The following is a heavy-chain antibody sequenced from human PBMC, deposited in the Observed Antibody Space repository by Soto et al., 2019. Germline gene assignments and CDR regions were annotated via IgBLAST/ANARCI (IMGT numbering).Heavy chain of an antibody. V-gene: IGHV4-30-4*01. CDR3: AREKGYISGPKNFDS. Sequence: TLSLTCTVSGGSVSSGDYFWSWIREPPGKGLEWIGYIYDSGSSYYNPSLKSRVTMSVDTSKNQFSLKLRSVTAADTAMYYCAREKGYISGPKNFDSWGQGTLVTVSS. CDR1: GGSVSSGDYF. D-gene: IGHD5-12*01. J-gene: IGHJ4*02. CDR2: IYDSGSS.